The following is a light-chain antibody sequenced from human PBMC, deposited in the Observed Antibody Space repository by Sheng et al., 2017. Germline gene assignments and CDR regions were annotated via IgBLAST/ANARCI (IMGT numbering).Light chain of an antibody. Sequence: SYELTQPPSVSVSPGQTASITCSGNELGKRYICWYQHRPGQSPVLVIYQDTKRPSGIPDRFSGSTSGNTATLTISGTLPVDEAVYYCQAWDTTTDGVFGTGTEGLRR. CDR3: QAWDTTTDGV. CDR2: QDT. V-gene: IGLV3-1*01. CDR1: ELGKRY. J-gene: IGLJ1*01.